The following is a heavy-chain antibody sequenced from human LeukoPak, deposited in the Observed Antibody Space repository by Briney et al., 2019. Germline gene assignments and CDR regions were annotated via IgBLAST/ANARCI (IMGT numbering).Heavy chain of an antibody. D-gene: IGHD5-24*01. Sequence: GGSLRLSCAASGFTFSSYEMNWVRQAPGKGLEWVSYISSSGSTIYYADSVKGRFTISRDNAKNSLYLQMNSLRAEDTAVYYCARVTRRRDGYNYGDYWGQGTLVTVYS. CDR3: ARVTRRRDGYNYGDY. J-gene: IGHJ4*02. CDR2: ISSSGSTI. CDR1: GFTFSSYE. V-gene: IGHV3-48*03.